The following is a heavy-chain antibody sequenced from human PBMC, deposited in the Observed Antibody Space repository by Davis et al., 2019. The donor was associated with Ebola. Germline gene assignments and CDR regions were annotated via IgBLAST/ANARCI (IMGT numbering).Heavy chain of an antibody. CDR1: GGTFSSYA. D-gene: IGHD2-15*01. J-gene: IGHJ1*01. Sequence: AASVKVSCKASGGTFSSYAISWVRQAPGQGLEWMGGIIPIFGTAHYAQKFQGRVTITADKSTSTAYMELSSLRSEDTAVYYCARGPVVVAATRPGYFQHWGQGTLVTVSS. CDR3: ARGPVVVAATRPGYFQH. CDR2: IIPIFGTA. V-gene: IGHV1-69*06.